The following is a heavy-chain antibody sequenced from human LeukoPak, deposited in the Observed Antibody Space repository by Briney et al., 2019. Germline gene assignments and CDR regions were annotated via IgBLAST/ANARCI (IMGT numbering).Heavy chain of an antibody. CDR1: GDSISGYY. CDR2: MYTSGRS. J-gene: IGHJ4*02. Sequence: SETLSLACTVSGDSISGYYWSWIRQPAGKRPEWIGRMYTSGRSDYNPSLKSRVTISVDKSMNQFSLKLSSVAAADTAVYYCARDRGRTFSFDYWGQGILVTVPS. V-gene: IGHV4-4*07. CDR3: ARDRGRTFSFDY. D-gene: IGHD2/OR15-2a*01.